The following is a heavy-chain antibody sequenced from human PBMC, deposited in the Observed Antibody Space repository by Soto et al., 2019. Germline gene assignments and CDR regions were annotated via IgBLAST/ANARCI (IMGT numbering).Heavy chain of an antibody. V-gene: IGHV4-31*01. Sequence: SETLSLTCTVSCGSISSVGYYWSWIRQHPGKCLEWMGYIYYIGSXXYNPSLKXXVTISVDTSKXQFSLXLISVTSADTAVYYCARVWGYYFDYWGQGTLVTVSS. D-gene: IGHD2-21*01. J-gene: IGHJ4*02. CDR1: CGSISSVGYY. CDR2: IYYIGSX. CDR3: ARVWGYYFDY.